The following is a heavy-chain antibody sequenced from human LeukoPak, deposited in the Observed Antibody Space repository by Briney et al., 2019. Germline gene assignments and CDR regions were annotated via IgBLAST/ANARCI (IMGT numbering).Heavy chain of an antibody. Sequence: PGGSLRLSCTASGFTFSGFAMSWLRRTPGKGLEWVSGISGSGDNTLYADSVKGRFTISRDNSKNTLYLKMNSLRAEDTAIYYCAKMKGHPLPKYYMDVWGQGTTVTVSS. D-gene: IGHD1-26*01. V-gene: IGHV3-23*01. J-gene: IGHJ6*01. CDR2: ISGSGDNT. CDR1: GFTFSGFA. CDR3: AKMKGHPLPKYYMDV.